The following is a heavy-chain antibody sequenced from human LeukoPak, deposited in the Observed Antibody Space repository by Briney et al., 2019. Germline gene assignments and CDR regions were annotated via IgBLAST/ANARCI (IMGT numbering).Heavy chain of an antibody. Sequence: GGSLRLSCAASGFTFSTYSLTWVRQAPGKGLEWVSSIDGSSSYILYADSVKGRFTISRDNAKNSMYLEMNSLRAEDTAVYYCAREGAKRGYSGYDAMYWGQGTLVIVSS. J-gene: IGHJ4*02. CDR1: GFTFSTYS. CDR3: AREGAKRGYSGYDAMY. CDR2: IDGSSSYI. D-gene: IGHD5-12*01. V-gene: IGHV3-21*06.